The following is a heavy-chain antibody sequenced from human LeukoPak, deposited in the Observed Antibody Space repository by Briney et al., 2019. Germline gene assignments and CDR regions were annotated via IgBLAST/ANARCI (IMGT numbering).Heavy chain of an antibody. CDR1: GFTFSNYA. V-gene: IGHV3-23*01. D-gene: IGHD3-9*01. CDR3: ANRNRALTY. CDR2: VTGSGGDT. Sequence: GRSLRLSCAASGFTFSNYAMNWVRQAPGKGLEWVSAVTGSGGDTYYADSVKGRFTISRDNSKNTLSLQMNSLRAEDTAVYYYANRNRALTYWGQGTLVTVSS. J-gene: IGHJ4*02.